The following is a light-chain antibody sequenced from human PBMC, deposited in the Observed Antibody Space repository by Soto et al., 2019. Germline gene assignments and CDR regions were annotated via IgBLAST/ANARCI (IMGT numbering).Light chain of an antibody. V-gene: IGKV3-11*01. J-gene: IGKJ3*01. CDR1: QSVGSS. Sequence: EIVLTQSPATLSLSPGERASLSCRASQSVGSSLAWYQQKPGQAPKLLIYDASSRATGIPARFSGSGSGTDFTLTISSLEPEDFTVYYCQHRSSWPRTFGPGTKVDFK. CDR3: QHRSSWPRT. CDR2: DAS.